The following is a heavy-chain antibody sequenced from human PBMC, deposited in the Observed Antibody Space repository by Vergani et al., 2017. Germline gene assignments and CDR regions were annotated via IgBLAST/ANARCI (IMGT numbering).Heavy chain of an antibody. CDR2: LSASGST. D-gene: IGHD5-18*01. J-gene: IGHJ4*02. V-gene: IGHV4-38-2*01. CDR3: ARHLRGYSYGVFDY. CDR1: DFISNGHY. Sequence: QVQLQESGPGLVKPSETLSLICDVFDFISNGHYWGWIRQSPEKGLEWIGSLSASGSTNYSPSLKSRISISIDTSKNHFSLSLSSVTAAGTAVYYCARHLRGYSYGVFDYWGQGREVTVSS.